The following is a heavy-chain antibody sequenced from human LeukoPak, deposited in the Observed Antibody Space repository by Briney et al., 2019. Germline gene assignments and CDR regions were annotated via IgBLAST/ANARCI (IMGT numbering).Heavy chain of an antibody. Sequence: NTGGSLRLSCAASGFTFSDYYMSWIRQAPGKGLEWVSYISSSGNSTYYSDSVRGRFTISRDNAKNSLHLQMNSLRAEDTAVYYCARDGGSSWYFDYWGQGTLATVSS. CDR1: GFTFSDYY. J-gene: IGHJ4*02. CDR2: ISSSGNST. V-gene: IGHV3-11*04. D-gene: IGHD6-13*01. CDR3: ARDGGSSWYFDY.